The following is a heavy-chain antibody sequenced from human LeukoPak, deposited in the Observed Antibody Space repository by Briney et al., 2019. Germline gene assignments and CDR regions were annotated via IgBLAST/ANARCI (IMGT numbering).Heavy chain of an antibody. CDR1: GGVFTTYA. V-gene: IGHV1-69*11. D-gene: IGHD2-21*01. CDR3: TIIPNVILFTHYFEY. Sequence: ASVKVSCKASGGVFTTYAVSWVRQAPGQGLEWMGSIIPFLGTTNYAQKFQGRITITADEPTRTAYMELTYVRSDDTAVYYCTIIPNVILFTHYFEYWGQGTLVTVSS. CDR2: IIPFLGTT. J-gene: IGHJ4*02.